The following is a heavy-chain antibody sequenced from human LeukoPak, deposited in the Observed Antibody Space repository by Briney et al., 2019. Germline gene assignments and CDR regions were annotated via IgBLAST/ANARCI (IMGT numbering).Heavy chain of an antibody. Sequence: SETLSLTCTVSGGSISSSSYYWGWIRQSPGQGLEWIGSIYYSGSTYYNPSLKSRVTISVDTSKNQFSLKLSSVTAADTAVYYCARLRNIAMIKDWSSFHFDYWGQGTLVTVSS. V-gene: IGHV4-39*01. J-gene: IGHJ4*02. D-gene: IGHD5-18*01. CDR3: ARLRNIAMIKDWSSFHFDY. CDR1: GGSISSSSYY. CDR2: IYYSGST.